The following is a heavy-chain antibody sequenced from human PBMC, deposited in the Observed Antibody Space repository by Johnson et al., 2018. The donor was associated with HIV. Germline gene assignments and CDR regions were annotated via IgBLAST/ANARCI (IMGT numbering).Heavy chain of an antibody. V-gene: IGHV3-11*01. D-gene: IGHD3-3*01. Sequence: VQLVESGGGLVKPGGSLRLSCAASGFTFSDYYMTWIRQAPGKGLEWVSYISSSGDSIYYADSVKGRFTISRDNAKNSLYLQMNSLRAEDSAVYYCARDRGCYNFWSGYYTVGAFDIWGQWTMVTVSS. J-gene: IGHJ3*02. CDR1: GFTFSDYY. CDR2: ISSSGDSI. CDR3: ARDRGCYNFWSGYYTVGAFDI.